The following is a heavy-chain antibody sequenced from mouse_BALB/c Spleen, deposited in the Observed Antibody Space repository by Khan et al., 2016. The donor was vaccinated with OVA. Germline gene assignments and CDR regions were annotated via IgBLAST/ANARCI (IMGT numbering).Heavy chain of an antibody. CDR3: ARSKSYWYCDV. CDR2: INTYTGQP. D-gene: IGHD6-2*01. CDR1: GYTFTNYG. Sequence: QIQLVQSGPELKKPGETVKISCTASGYTFTNYGMNWVKQAPGKGLKWMGWINTYTGQPTNSDEFKGRVAFSLDTPARPANLQSNNRNNEDAATYFCARSKSYWYCDVWGAGTTVIVSS. V-gene: IGHV9-3-1*01. J-gene: IGHJ1*01.